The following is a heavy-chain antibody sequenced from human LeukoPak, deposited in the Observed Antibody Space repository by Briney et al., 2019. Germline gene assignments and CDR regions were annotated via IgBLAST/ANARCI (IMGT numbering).Heavy chain of an antibody. D-gene: IGHD5-18*01. CDR2: IYYSGST. CDR1: GVSISSYY. J-gene: IGHJ4*02. V-gene: IGHV4-59*01. Sequence: SETLSLTCTVSGVSISSYYWSWIRQPPGKGLEWIGYIYYSGSTNYNPSLKSRVTISVDTSKNQFSLKLSSVTAADTAVYYCARGVVDTAMALDYWGQGTLVTVSS. CDR3: ARGVVDTAMALDY.